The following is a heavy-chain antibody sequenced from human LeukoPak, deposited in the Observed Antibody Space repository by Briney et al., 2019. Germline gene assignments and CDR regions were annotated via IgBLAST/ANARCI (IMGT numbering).Heavy chain of an antibody. D-gene: IGHD5-12*01. V-gene: IGHV3-7*01. CDR3: ARGRSEWLRLDAFDI. J-gene: IGHJ3*02. Sequence: GGSLRLSCAASGFTFSSYWMSWVRQAPGKGLEWVANIKQDGSEKYYVDSVKGRSTISRDNAKNSLYLQMNSLRAEDTAVYYCARGRSEWLRLDAFDIWGQGTMVTVSS. CDR2: IKQDGSEK. CDR1: GFTFSSYW.